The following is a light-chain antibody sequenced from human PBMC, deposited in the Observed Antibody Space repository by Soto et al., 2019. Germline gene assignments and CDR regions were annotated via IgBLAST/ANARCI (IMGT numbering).Light chain of an antibody. CDR3: GAWDGSLDTQV. J-gene: IGLJ2*01. CDR2: DND. V-gene: IGLV1-51*01. CDR1: SSNIGNNY. Sequence: QSVLTQPPSVSAAPGQKVTISCSGSSSNIGNNYVSWYQQLPGTVPKLLIYDNDKRPSGIPDRFSGSNSGTSATLGIIGLQTGDEADYYCGAWDGSLDTQVFGGGTKLTVL.